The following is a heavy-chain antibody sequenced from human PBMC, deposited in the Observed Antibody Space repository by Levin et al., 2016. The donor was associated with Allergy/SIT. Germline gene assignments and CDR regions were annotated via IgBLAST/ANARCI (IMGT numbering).Heavy chain of an antibody. CDR1: GFTFSSYW. CDR3: ARAGKDSSSWYPKEDYYYYMDV. CDR2: IKQDGSEK. Sequence: GGSLRLSCAASGFTFSSYWMSWVRQAPGKGLEWVANIKQDGSEKYYVDSVKGRFTISRDNSKNTLYLQMNSLRAEDTAVYYCARAGKDSSSWYPKEDYYYYMDVWGKGTTVTVSS. J-gene: IGHJ6*03. V-gene: IGHV3-7*01. D-gene: IGHD6-13*01.